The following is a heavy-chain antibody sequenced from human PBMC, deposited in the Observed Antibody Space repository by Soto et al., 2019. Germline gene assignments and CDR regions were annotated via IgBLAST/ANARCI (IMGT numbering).Heavy chain of an antibody. CDR2: INPNSGGT. D-gene: IGHD1-26*01. Sequence: XSVKVSCKASGYSFTGYYMHWVRQAPGQGLEWMGWINPNSGGTNYAQKFQGRVTMTRDTSISTAYMELSRLRSDDTAVYYCARDMIWVEWVDAFDIWGQGTMVTVSS. CDR3: ARDMIWVEWVDAFDI. CDR1: GYSFTGYY. V-gene: IGHV1-2*02. J-gene: IGHJ3*02.